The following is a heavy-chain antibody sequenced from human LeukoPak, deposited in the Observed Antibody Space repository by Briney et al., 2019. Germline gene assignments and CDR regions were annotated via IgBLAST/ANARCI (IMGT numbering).Heavy chain of an antibody. V-gene: IGHV4-31*03. CDR2: IYYSGST. CDR1: GGSISSGGYY. CDR3: ARTRRPVAVAGPYYFDY. D-gene: IGHD6-19*01. J-gene: IGHJ4*02. Sequence: SQTLPLTCTVSGGSISSGGYYWSWIRQHPGKGLEWIGYIYYSGSTYYNPFLKSRVTISVDTSKNQFSLKLSSVTAADTAVYYCARTRRPVAVAGPYYFDYWGQGTLVTVSS.